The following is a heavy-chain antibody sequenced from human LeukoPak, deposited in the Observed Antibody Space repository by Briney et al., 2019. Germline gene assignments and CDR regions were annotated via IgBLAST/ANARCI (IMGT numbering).Heavy chain of an antibody. Sequence: GGSLRLSCAASGFIFNNYVMNWVRQAPGKGLEWVSSISGSGVHTYYADSVKGRFTISRENSKNTLYLQMNSLRAEDTAVYYCAKSVVVTAIPPYYSDYWGQGTLVTVSS. CDR2: ISGSGVHT. J-gene: IGHJ4*02. CDR3: AKSVVVTAIPPYYSDY. D-gene: IGHD2-21*02. V-gene: IGHV3-23*01. CDR1: GFIFNNYV.